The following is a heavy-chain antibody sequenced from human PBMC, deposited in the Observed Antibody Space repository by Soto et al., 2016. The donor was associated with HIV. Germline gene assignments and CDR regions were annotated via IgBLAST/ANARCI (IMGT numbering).Heavy chain of an antibody. CDR2: INQDGSQT. CDR3: ASHCSDTTCYEFIDY. D-gene: IGHD2-2*01. Sequence: EVQLVESGGGLVQPGGSLRLSCAVSGFTFSSYWMTWVRQAPGKGLEWVANINQDGSQTYYADSVKGRFTISRDNAKNSLSLQLNSLXAGDTAVYFCASHCSDTTCYEFIDYWGQGTLVTVSS. V-gene: IGHV3-7*01. CDR1: GFTFSSYW. J-gene: IGHJ4*02.